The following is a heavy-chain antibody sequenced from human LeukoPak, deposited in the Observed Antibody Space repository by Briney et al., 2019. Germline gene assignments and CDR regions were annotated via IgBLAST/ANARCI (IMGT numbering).Heavy chain of an antibody. D-gene: IGHD2-2*01. CDR2: ISSSGSTI. V-gene: IGHV3-11*04. CDR1: GFTFSDYY. J-gene: IGHJ3*02. CDR3: ARDSPDRYCSSTSCYLGAFDI. Sequence: PGGSLRLSCAASGFTFSDYYMSWIRQAPGKGLEWVSYISSSGSTIKYADSVKGRFTISRDNAKNSLHLQMNSLRAEDTAVYYCARDSPDRYCSSTSCYLGAFDIWGQGTMVTVSS.